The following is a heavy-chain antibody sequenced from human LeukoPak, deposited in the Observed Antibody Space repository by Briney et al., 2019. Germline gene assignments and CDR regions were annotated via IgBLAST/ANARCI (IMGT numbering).Heavy chain of an antibody. D-gene: IGHD5-12*01. CDR1: GGSISSGGYY. J-gene: IGHJ4*02. CDR2: IYYSGST. Sequence: TSSETLSLTCTVSGGSISSGGYYWSWIRQHPGKGLEWIGYIYYSGSTYYNPSLKSRVTISVDRSKNQFSLKLSSVTAADTAVYYCARGGYTGYDFSPLSYRGQGTLVTVSS. V-gene: IGHV4-31*03. CDR3: ARGGYTGYDFSPLSY.